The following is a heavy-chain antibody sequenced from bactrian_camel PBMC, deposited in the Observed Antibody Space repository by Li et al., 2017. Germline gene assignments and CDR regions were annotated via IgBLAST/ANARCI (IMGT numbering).Heavy chain of an antibody. CDR1: SDMKLSY. J-gene: IGHJ4*01. V-gene: IGHV3S42*01. D-gene: IGHD2*01. CDR2: IYVHTGRT. CDR3: AKDLGVVYTVAYDY. Sequence: DVQLVESGGGSVQTGASLRLSCVISSDMKLSYMAWFRQTPETEREAVATIYVHTGRTTAADSVKGRFTISHDAAKSTLYLHLNNVITEDTAVYYCAKDLGVVYTVAYDYWGQGTQVTVS.